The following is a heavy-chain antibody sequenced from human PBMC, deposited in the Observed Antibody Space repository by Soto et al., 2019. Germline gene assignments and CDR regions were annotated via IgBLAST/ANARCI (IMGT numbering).Heavy chain of an antibody. CDR3: ARAMVRGVIAVGP. CDR2: ISSSSSYI. D-gene: IGHD3-10*01. CDR1: GLTFSSYS. V-gene: IGHV3-21*01. J-gene: IGHJ5*02. Sequence: GGSLRLSCASSGLTFSSYSMNWVRQAPGKGLEWVSSISSSSSYIYYADSVKGRFTISRDNAKNSLYLQMNSLRAEDTAAYYCARAMVRGVIAVGPWGQGTLVTVSS.